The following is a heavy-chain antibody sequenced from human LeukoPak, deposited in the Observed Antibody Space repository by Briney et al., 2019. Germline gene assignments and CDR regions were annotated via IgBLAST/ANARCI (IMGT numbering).Heavy chain of an antibody. D-gene: IGHD3-10*01. CDR3: ARVSNDEGVLLWSGDYYYGMDV. J-gene: IGHJ6*02. V-gene: IGHV1-18*01. CDR2: ISAYNGNT. CDR1: GYTFTSYG. Sequence: ASVTVSCKASGYTFTSYGISWVRQAPGQGLEWMGWISAYNGNTNYAQKLQGRVTMTTDTSTSTAYMELRSLRSDDTAVYYCARVSNDEGVLLWSGDYYYGMDVWGQGTTVTVSS.